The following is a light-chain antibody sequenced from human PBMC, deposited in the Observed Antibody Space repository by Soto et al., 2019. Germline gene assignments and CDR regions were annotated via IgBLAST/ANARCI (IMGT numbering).Light chain of an antibody. J-gene: IGKJ1*01. Sequence: DIQMTQSPSTLSASVVDRVTITCRASQSISGWLAWYRQKPGKAPNLLIYDASSLESGVPSRFSGSGSGTEFTLTISSLQPDDFATYYCQQYDSYSGTFGQGTKVDIK. CDR2: DAS. CDR3: QQYDSYSGT. V-gene: IGKV1-5*01. CDR1: QSISGW.